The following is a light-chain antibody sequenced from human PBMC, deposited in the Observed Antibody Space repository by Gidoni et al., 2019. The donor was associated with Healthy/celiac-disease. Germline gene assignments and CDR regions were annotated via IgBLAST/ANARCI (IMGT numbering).Light chain of an antibody. Sequence: IQMTQSPSSLSASVGDRVTITCQASQDISNYLNWYQQKPGKAPKLLIYDASNLETGVPSRFSGSGSGTDFTFTISSLQPEDIATYYCQQYDNLPPARTFGQGTKLEIK. CDR1: QDISNY. CDR3: QQYDNLPPART. J-gene: IGKJ2*01. CDR2: DAS. V-gene: IGKV1-33*01.